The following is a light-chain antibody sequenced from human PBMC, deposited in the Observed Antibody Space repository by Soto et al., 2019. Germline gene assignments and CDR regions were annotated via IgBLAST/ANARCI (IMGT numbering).Light chain of an antibody. CDR1: QTVSSS. CDR2: GAS. CDR3: QQYGGSPRT. V-gene: IGKV3-20*01. Sequence: EIVLTQSPGTLSLSPGERATLSCRASQTVSSSLAWYQQKPDQAPRLLISGASSRAADIPDRFSGSGSGTDFTLTINRLEPEDFAVYYCQQYGGSPRTFGQGTKVDIK. J-gene: IGKJ1*01.